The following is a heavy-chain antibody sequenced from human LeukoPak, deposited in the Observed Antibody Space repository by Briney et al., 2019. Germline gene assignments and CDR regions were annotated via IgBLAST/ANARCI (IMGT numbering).Heavy chain of an antibody. Sequence: SETLSLTCTVSGGSISSFYWSWIRQPPGKGLEWIGYIYYSGSTNYNPSLKSRVTISVDTSKNHFSLKLSSVTAADTAVYYGETIDYGDSRLGMDVWGEGTTVTVSS. CDR2: IYYSGST. CDR3: ETIDYGDSRLGMDV. CDR1: GGSISSFY. J-gene: IGHJ6*04. V-gene: IGHV4-59*01. D-gene: IGHD4-17*01.